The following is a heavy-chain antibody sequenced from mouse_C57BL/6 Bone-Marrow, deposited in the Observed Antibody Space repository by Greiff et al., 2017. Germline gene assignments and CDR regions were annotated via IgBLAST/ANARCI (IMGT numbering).Heavy chain of an antibody. V-gene: IGHV8-8*01. D-gene: IGHD1-1*01. Sequence: QVQLKESGPGILQPSQTLSLTCSFSGFSLSTFGMGVGWLRQPSGKGLEWLAHIWWDDDKYYNPALKSRLTISKDTSKYQVFLKIANVDTADTATDYCDRVRGRGAMDDWGKGTSVTVSS. J-gene: IGHJ4*01. CDR1: GFSLSTFGMG. CDR3: DRVRGRGAMDD. CDR2: IWWDDDK.